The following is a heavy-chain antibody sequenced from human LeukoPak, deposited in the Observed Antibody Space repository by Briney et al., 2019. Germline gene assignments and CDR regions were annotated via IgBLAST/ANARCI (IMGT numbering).Heavy chain of an antibody. CDR1: GGSISSSSYY. Sequence: SETLSLTCTVSGGSISSSSYYWGWIRQPPGKGLEWIGSTYYSGNTYYNPSPKSRVTISVDTSKNQFSLKLSSVTAADTAVYYCARRGGTYDYVWGGYRHNYYFDYWGQGTLVTVSS. CDR3: ARRGGTYDYVWGGYRHNYYFDY. J-gene: IGHJ4*02. V-gene: IGHV4-39*07. CDR2: TYYSGNT. D-gene: IGHD3-16*02.